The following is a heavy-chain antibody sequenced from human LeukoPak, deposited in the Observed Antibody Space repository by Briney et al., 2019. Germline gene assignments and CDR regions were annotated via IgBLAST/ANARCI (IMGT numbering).Heavy chain of an antibody. J-gene: IGHJ4*02. CDR1: GFTFSTYA. V-gene: IGHV3-33*01. D-gene: IGHD4-17*01. CDR2: IWSDSTNK. Sequence: GGSLRLSCAASGFTFSTYAMHWVRQAPGKGLEWVAVIWSDSTNKYYADSVRGRFTISRDNSKNTLYLQMSSLRAADTAMYYCARDRLTTVTTFHFDYWGQGTPVTVSS. CDR3: ARDRLTTVTTFHFDY.